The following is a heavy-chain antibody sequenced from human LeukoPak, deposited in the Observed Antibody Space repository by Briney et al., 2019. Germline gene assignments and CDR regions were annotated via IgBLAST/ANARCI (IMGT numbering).Heavy chain of an antibody. CDR2: INHSGST. CDR1: GGSFSGYF. Sequence: PSETLSLTCAVYGGSFSGYFWTWIRQPPGNGLEWIGEINHSGSTSYNPSLKSRVTISADPSKNQFSLKLSSVTAADTAVYYCARPHDCSSTSCYGAFHIWGQGTMVTVSS. J-gene: IGHJ3*02. V-gene: IGHV4-34*01. CDR3: ARPHDCSSTSCYGAFHI. D-gene: IGHD2-2*01.